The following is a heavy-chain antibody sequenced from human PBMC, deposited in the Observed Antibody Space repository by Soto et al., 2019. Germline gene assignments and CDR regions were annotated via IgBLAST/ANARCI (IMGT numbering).Heavy chain of an antibody. J-gene: IGHJ6*03. CDR2: IYPGDSDT. D-gene: IGHD2-15*01. CDR3: ARHEDGSRGAYYMDV. V-gene: IGHV5-51*01. CDR1: GYSFTSYW. Sequence: PRESLKISCKGSGYSFTSYWIGWVRQMPGKGLEWMGIIYPGDSDTRYSPSFQGQVTISADKSISTAYLQWSSLKASDTAMYYCARHEDGSRGAYYMDVWGKGSTVTVSS.